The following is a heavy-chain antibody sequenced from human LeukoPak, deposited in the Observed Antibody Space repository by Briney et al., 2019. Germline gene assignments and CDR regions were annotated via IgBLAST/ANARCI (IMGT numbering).Heavy chain of an antibody. V-gene: IGHV4-34*01. CDR1: GGSFSGYY. Sequence: PSETLSLTCAVYGGSFSGYYWSWIRQPPGKGLEWIGEINHSGSTNYNPSLKSRVTISVDTSKNQFSLKLSSVTAADTAVYYCARGDCSSTSCYDLAFWGQGTLVTVSS. D-gene: IGHD2-2*01. CDR3: ARGDCSSTSCYDLAF. CDR2: INHSGST. J-gene: IGHJ4*02.